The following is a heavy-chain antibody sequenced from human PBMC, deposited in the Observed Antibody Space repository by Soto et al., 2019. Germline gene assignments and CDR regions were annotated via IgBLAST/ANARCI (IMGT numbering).Heavy chain of an antibody. CDR2: LYWDDDK. D-gene: IGHD2-21*02. V-gene: IGHV2-5*02. Sequence: QVTLKESGPTLVKPTQTLTLTCTVSGLSLRTTGVGVGWVRQPPGKAPEWLALLYWDDDKRYSPSLRSRLTIAKDISEKQVVLTMTNMDTVDTATYYCVQSRCGGDCLEIYSSHAYNGLDVWGQGTTVTVSS. CDR3: VQSRCGGDCLEIYSSHAYNGLDV. CDR1: GLSLRTTGVG. J-gene: IGHJ6*02.